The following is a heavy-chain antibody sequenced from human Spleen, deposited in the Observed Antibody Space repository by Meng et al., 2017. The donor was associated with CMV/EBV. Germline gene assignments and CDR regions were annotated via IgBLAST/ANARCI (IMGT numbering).Heavy chain of an antibody. CDR3: ARDRVVVIATDYYYGMDV. CDR2: ISAYNGNT. J-gene: IGHJ6*02. Sequence: ASVKVSCKASGYTFTSYGISWVRQAPGQGLEWMGWISAYNGNTNYAQKLQGRVTMTTDTSTSTAYMELRSLRSDDTAVYYCARDRVVVIATDYYYGMDVWGQGTTVTVSS. CDR1: GYTFTSYG. D-gene: IGHD2-21*01. V-gene: IGHV1-18*01.